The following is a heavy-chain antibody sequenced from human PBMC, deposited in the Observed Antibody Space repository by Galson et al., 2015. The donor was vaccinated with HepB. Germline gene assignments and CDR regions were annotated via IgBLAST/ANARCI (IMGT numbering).Heavy chain of an antibody. CDR2: ISNDGTTK. Sequence: SLRLSCAASGFSFSRYAMHWVRQAPGKGLEWVALISNDGTTKLYADSVEGRFTISRDISKNMLYLQMNSLRAEDTAVYYCAKDRNTDLVHYFDFWGQGTLVTVSS. V-gene: IGHV3-30*18. CDR1: GFSFSRYA. CDR3: AKDRNTDLVHYFDF. J-gene: IGHJ4*02. D-gene: IGHD5-18*01.